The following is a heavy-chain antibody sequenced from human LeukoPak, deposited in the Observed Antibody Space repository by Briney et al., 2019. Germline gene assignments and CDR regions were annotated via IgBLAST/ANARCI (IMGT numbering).Heavy chain of an antibody. CDR3: ARGLYYYDSSGYYIGGLYYFDY. V-gene: IGHV4-34*01. J-gene: IGHJ4*02. CDR1: GGSFSGYY. Sequence: SETLSLTCAVYGGSFSGYYWSWIRQPPGKGLEWIGEINHSGSTNYNPSLKSRVTISVDTSKNQFSLKLSSVTAADTAVYYCARGLYYYDSSGYYIGGLYYFDYWGQGTLVTVSS. CDR2: INHSGST. D-gene: IGHD3-22*01.